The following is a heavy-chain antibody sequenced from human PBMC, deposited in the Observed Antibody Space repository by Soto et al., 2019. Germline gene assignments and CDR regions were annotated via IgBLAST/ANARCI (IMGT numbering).Heavy chain of an antibody. CDR1: GFTFSSYA. D-gene: IGHD3-3*01. CDR2: ISYDGSNK. Sequence: GESLKISCAASGFTFSSYAMHWVRQAPGKGLEWVAVISYDGSNKYYADSVKGRFTISRDNSKNSLYLQMNSLRDEDTAVYYCAREGRGRFLESGRDGMDVWGQGTTVTVSS. J-gene: IGHJ6*02. V-gene: IGHV3-30-3*01. CDR3: AREGRGRFLESGRDGMDV.